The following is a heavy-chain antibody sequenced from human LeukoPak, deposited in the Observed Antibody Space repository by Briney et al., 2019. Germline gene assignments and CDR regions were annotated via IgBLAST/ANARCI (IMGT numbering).Heavy chain of an antibody. CDR1: GASISSSDW. Sequence: SETLSLTCVVSGASISSSDWWSWVRQSPGKGLEWIVEIYYTGSRNYNPSLKSRVAMSVDTSKNQFSLELTSVTAADTAEYYCARAVHPQRVPVKDAYGLDVWGQGTTVTVSS. J-gene: IGHJ6*02. CDR2: IYYTGSR. D-gene: IGHD2-8*02. V-gene: IGHV4-4*02. CDR3: ARAVHPQRVPVKDAYGLDV.